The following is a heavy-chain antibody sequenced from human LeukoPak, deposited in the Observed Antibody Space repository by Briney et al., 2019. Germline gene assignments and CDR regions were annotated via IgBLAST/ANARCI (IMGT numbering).Heavy chain of an antibody. D-gene: IGHD3-3*01. CDR1: GFSLRASGVG. V-gene: IGHV2-5*02. Sequence: SGPTLLKPTETLTLTCTFSGFSLRASGVGVGWIRQSPGKALECLSLIYWDDDKRFSPSLKSGLTITKDTSKNQVVLTMKNMDPVDTGTYFCAQAITRRFHYMAVWGKGTTVTVSS. J-gene: IGHJ6*03. CDR3: AQAITRRFHYMAV. CDR2: IYWDDDK.